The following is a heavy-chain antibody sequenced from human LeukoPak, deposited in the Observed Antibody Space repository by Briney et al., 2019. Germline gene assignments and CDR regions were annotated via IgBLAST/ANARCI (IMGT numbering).Heavy chain of an antibody. V-gene: IGHV3-7*05. CDR1: GFTFSDYY. CDR3: AKDEPGGTVSGLFDC. CDR2: IKYDGSEK. Sequence: GGSLRLSCAASGFTFSDYYMDWVRQAPGKGLEWVANIKYDGSEKYYVDSVRGRFTISRDNAKNSLYLQMNSLTPEDTAVYYCAKDEPGGTVSGLFDCWGQGTLVTVSS. J-gene: IGHJ4*02. D-gene: IGHD4-23*01.